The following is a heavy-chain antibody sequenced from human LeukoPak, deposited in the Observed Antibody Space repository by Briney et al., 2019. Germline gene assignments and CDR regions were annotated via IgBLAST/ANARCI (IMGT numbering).Heavy chain of an antibody. Sequence: PGGSLRLSCAASGFTFRDAGMSWVRQAPGKGLEWVSAISGSGGSTYYADSVKGRFTISRDNSKNTLYLQMNSLRVEDTAVYYCAKVAPGGWYGGAFDIWGQGTMVTVSS. D-gene: IGHD6-19*01. CDR1: GFTFRDAG. CDR2: ISGSGGST. V-gene: IGHV3-23*01. CDR3: AKVAPGGWYGGAFDI. J-gene: IGHJ3*02.